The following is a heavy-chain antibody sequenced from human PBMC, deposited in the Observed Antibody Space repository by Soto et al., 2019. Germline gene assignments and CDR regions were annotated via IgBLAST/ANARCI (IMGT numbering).Heavy chain of an antibody. D-gene: IGHD3-9*01. CDR1: GGSIRSNNW. V-gene: IGHV4-4*02. CDR2: IYHSGST. Sequence: QVQLQESGPGLVKPSGTLSLTCAVSGGSIRSNNWWSWVRQPPGKGLEWIGEIYHSGSTNYNPSLKSRVTISVDKSKNQFSLKLISVTAADTAVYYCARATGNYDILTGYYPQAFDIWGQGTMVTVSS. CDR3: ARATGNYDILTGYYPQAFDI. J-gene: IGHJ3*02.